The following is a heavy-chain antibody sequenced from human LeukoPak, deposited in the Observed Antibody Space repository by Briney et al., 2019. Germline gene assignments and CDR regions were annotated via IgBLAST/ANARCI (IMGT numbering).Heavy chain of an antibody. D-gene: IGHD3-22*01. CDR3: AKVGYYNDSSGYYLDYFDY. CDR2: ISGSGDST. Sequence: PGGSLRLSCAASGFTFSTYWMNWFRQTPGKGLEWVSAISGSGDSTYYADSVKGRFTISRDNSKNTLYLQMNSLRAEDTAVYYCAKVGYYNDSSGYYLDYFDYWGQGTLVTVSS. CDR1: GFTFSTYW. J-gene: IGHJ4*02. V-gene: IGHV3-23*01.